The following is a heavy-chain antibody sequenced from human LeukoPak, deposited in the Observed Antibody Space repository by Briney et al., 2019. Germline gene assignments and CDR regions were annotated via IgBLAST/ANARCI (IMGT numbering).Heavy chain of an antibody. CDR3: ARMKYSGSYWDY. Sequence: PSETLSLTCTVSGGSISSSSYYWGWIRQPPGKGLEWIGSIYYSGSTYYNPSLKCRVTISVDTSKNQFSLKLSSVTAADTAVYYCARMKYSGSYWDYWGQGTLVTVSS. V-gene: IGHV4-39*01. J-gene: IGHJ4*02. CDR1: GGSISSSSYY. CDR2: IYYSGST. D-gene: IGHD1-26*01.